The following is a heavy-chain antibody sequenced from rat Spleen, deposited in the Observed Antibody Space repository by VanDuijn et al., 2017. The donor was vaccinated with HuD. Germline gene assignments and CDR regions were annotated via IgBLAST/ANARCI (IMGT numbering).Heavy chain of an antibody. CDR2: IQNGGDT. CDR3: ARAVGAFYVMDA. CDR1: GFSLSNYH. D-gene: IGHD1-11*01. Sequence: QVQLRESGPGLVQPSQTLSLTCTVSGFSLSNYHVHWVRRPPGKGLEWMGRIQNGGDTDYNSVLKARLSISRDTYKSQVFLKMNSLQIEDTAMYFCARAVGAFYVMDAWGQGAAVTVSS. J-gene: IGHJ4*01. V-gene: IGHV2-27*01.